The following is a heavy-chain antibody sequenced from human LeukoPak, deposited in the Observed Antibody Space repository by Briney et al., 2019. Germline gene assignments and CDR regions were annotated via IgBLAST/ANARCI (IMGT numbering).Heavy chain of an antibody. J-gene: IGHJ6*03. Sequence: PGGSLRLSCVVSGFTFNNYAMSWVRQAPGKGLEWVSAISGSGGSTYYADSVKGRFTISRDNAKNSLYLQMNSLRAEDTAIYYCARGVGVVIANFYYYYMDVWGKGTTVTVSS. V-gene: IGHV3-23*01. CDR3: ARGVGVVIANFYYYYMDV. CDR1: GFTFNNYA. D-gene: IGHD3-3*01. CDR2: ISGSGGST.